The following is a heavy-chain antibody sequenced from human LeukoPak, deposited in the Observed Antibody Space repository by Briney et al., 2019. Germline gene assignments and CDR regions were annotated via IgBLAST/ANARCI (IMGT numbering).Heavy chain of an antibody. V-gene: IGHV3-13*01. Sequence: GGSLRLSCAASGFTFSSYDMHWVRQATGKGLEWVSAIGTAGDTYYPGSVKGRFTISRENAKNSLYLQMNSLRAEDTAVYYCAREGPTATIFGVVENCFDPWGQGTLVTVSS. CDR2: IGTAGDT. J-gene: IGHJ5*02. CDR1: GFTFSSYD. CDR3: AREGPTATIFGVVENCFDP. D-gene: IGHD3-3*01.